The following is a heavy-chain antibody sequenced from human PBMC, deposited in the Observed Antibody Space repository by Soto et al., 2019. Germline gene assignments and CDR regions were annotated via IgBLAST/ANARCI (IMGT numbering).Heavy chain of an antibody. J-gene: IGHJ4*02. CDR1: GFTFSSYA. D-gene: IGHD2-15*01. CDR2: ISGSGGST. V-gene: IGHV3-23*01. Sequence: GGSLRLSCAASGFTFSSYAMSWVRQAPGKGLEWVSAISGSGGSTYYADSVKGRFTISRDNSKNTLYLQMNSLRAEDTAVYYCAKGGGDIVVVVASLYYFDYWGQGTLVTVSS. CDR3: AKGGGDIVVVVASLYYFDY.